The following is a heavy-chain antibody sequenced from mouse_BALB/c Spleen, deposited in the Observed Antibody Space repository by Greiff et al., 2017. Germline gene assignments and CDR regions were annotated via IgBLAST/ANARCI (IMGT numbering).Heavy chain of an antibody. Sequence: QVQLQQSGAELAKPGASVKMSCKASGYTFTSYWMHWVKQRPGQGLEWIGYINPSTGYTEYNQKFKDKATLTADKSSSTAYMQLSSLTSEDSAVYYCARLNYGSSYVYYAMDYWGQGTTLTVSS. J-gene: IGHJ4*01. CDR2: INPSTGYT. CDR3: ARLNYGSSYVYYAMDY. V-gene: IGHV1-7*01. CDR1: GYTFTSYW. D-gene: IGHD1-1*01.